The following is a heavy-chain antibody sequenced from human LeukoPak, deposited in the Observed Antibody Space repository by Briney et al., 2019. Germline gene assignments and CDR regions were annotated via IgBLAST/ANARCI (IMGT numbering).Heavy chain of an antibody. Sequence: SETLSLTCTVSGGSISSGGYYWSWLRQPPGKGLEWIGYIYHSGSTYYNPSLKSRVTISVDGSKNQFSLKLSSVTAADTAVYYCARDSNYYGSGSYPLAFDIWGQETMVTVSS. V-gene: IGHV4-30-2*01. CDR2: IYHSGST. CDR1: GGSISSGGYY. CDR3: ARDSNYYGSGSYPLAFDI. D-gene: IGHD3-10*01. J-gene: IGHJ3*02.